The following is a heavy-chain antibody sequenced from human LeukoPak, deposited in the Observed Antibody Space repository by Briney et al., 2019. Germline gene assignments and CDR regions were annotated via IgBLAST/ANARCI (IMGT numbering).Heavy chain of an antibody. CDR2: ISSSSSYI. J-gene: IGHJ4*02. V-gene: IGHV3-21*01. Sequence: PGGSLRLSCAASGFTFSSYEMNSVRQAPGKGLEWVSSISSSSSYIYYADSVKGRFTISRDNAKNSLYLQMNSLRAEDTAVYYCARGSPVRENEGILFVEADYWGQGTLVTVSS. CDR3: ARGSPVRENEGILFVEADY. D-gene: IGHD1-1*01. CDR1: GFTFSSYE.